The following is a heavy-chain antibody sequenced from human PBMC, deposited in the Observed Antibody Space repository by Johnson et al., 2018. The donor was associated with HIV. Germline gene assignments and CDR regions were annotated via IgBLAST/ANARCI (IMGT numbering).Heavy chain of an antibody. Sequence: QVQLVESGGGLVQPGGSLRLSCAASGFTFSNYGMHWVRQGPGKGLEWVAVISYDGCDKDYADSVKGRFTISRDSSKNTLYLQMNSLRVEDTALYYCARETDGHLRHFDWLLSRGDAFDIWGQGSMVTVSS. V-gene: IGHV3-30*03. CDR3: ARETDGHLRHFDWLLSRGDAFDI. CDR1: GFTFSNYG. D-gene: IGHD3-9*01. J-gene: IGHJ3*02. CDR2: ISYDGCDK.